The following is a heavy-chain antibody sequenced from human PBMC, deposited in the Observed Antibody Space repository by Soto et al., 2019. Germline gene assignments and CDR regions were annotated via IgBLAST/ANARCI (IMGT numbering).Heavy chain of an antibody. CDR1: GFTFSSYV. J-gene: IGHJ4*02. CDR3: AKFSNGWFGEFDY. V-gene: IGHV3-23*01. D-gene: IGHD3-10*01. Sequence: EVQLLESGGGLVQPGGSLRLSCGASGFTFSSYVMSWVRQAPGKVLEWVSAISGSGGSTYYADSVKGRFTISRDNSKNMLYLQMNSLRAEDTALYYCAKFSNGWFGEFDYWGQGTLVTVSS. CDR2: ISGSGGST.